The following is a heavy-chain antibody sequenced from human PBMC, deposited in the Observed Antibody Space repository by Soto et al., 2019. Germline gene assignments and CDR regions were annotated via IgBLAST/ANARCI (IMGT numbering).Heavy chain of an antibody. CDR1: GFTFSRYW. CDR3: ASNYAYAEGYYWYGIDV. Sequence: EVQLVESGGGLVLPGGSLRLSCAASGFTFSRYWMHWVRQAPGKGLVWVSRISSYGSDTHYADSVKGRFTISRDNAKNTLYLQKNSLRADDTAVYYCASNYAYAEGYYWYGIDVWGQGTTVTVSS. J-gene: IGHJ6*02. V-gene: IGHV3-74*01. CDR2: ISSYGSDT. D-gene: IGHD3-16*01.